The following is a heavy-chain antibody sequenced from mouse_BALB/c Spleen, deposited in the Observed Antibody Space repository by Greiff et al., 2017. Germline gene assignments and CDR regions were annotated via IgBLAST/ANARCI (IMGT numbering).Heavy chain of an antibody. CDR2: IHPSASGT. J-gene: IGHJ4*01. Sequence: QVQLQQPGAELVRPGASVKLSCKASGYSFTSYWMNWVKQSPGQGLEWIGMIHPSASGTRLNQKFKDKATLTVDKSSSTAYMQLSSPTSEDSAVYDCARLDSSGALYAMDYGGQGTSVTVSS. V-gene: IGHV1-61*01. CDR3: ARLDSSGALYAMDY. D-gene: IGHD3-2*02. CDR1: GYSFTSYW.